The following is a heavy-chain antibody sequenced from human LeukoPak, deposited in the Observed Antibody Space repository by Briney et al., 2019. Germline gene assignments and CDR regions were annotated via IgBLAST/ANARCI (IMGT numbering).Heavy chain of an antibody. CDR1: GFTIRDYH. CDR2: MWFDGSNQ. V-gene: IGHV3-33*01. CDR3: ARDRDYDSANFDY. D-gene: IGHD3-22*01. J-gene: IGHJ4*02. Sequence: GGSLRLSCAASGFTIRDYHMNWVRQAPGKGLEWVAVMWFDGSNQYYADSVRGRFTISRDNSNNMLYLQMNSLRVEDTAVYFCARDRDYDSANFDYWGQGTLVTVSS.